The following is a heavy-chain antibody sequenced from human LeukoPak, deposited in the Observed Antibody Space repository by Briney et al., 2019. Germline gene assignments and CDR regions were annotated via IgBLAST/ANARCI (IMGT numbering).Heavy chain of an antibody. J-gene: IGHJ4*02. D-gene: IGHD3-10*01. CDR1: GFTFSSYW. CDR3: ARPPAGGFNY. CDR2: INSDGSYT. V-gene: IGHV3-74*01. Sequence: GGSLRLSCAASGFTFSSYWMHWVRQAPGKGLVWVSRINSDGSYTSNADSVKGRFTISRDNAKNTLYLQMNSLRPEDTAVYYCARPPAGGFNYWGQGTLVTVSS.